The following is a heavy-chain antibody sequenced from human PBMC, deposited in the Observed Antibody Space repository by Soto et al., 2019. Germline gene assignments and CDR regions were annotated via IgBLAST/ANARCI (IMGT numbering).Heavy chain of an antibody. D-gene: IGHD2-15*01. Sequence: SGGSLRLSCAASVFTFSSYAMSWVRQAPGKGLEWVSAISGSGGSTYYADSVKGRFTISRDNSKNTLYLQMNSLRAEDTAVYYCAKDIVVVVVEGSVGYFDYWGQGTLVTVSS. CDR2: ISGSGGST. CDR3: AKDIVVVVVEGSVGYFDY. V-gene: IGHV3-23*01. CDR1: VFTFSSYA. J-gene: IGHJ4*02.